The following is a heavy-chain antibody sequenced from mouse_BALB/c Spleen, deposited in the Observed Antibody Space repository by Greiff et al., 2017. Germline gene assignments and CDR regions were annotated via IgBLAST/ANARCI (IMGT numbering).Heavy chain of an antibody. Sequence: EVQGVESGGGLVQPGGSLKLSCAASGFTFSSYTMSWVRQTPEKRLEWVAYISNGGGSTYYPDTVKGRFTISRDNAKNTLYLQMSSLKSEDTAMYYCARHWDYWGQGTTLTVSS. CDR2: ISNGGGST. CDR3: ARHWDY. CDR1: GFTFSSYT. J-gene: IGHJ2*01. V-gene: IGHV5-12-2*01.